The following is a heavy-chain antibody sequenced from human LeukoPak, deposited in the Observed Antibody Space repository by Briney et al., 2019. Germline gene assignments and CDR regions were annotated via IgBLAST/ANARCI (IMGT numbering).Heavy chain of an antibody. D-gene: IGHD3-10*02. Sequence: ASVKVSCKASGYTFTSYGISWVRQAPGQGLEWMGWISAYNGNTNYAQKLQGRVTMTTDTSTSTAYMELRSLRSDDTAVYYCARAIITMFSSYYYYGMDVWGQGTTVTVSS. V-gene: IGHV1-18*01. CDR1: GYTFTSYG. CDR3: ARAIITMFSSYYYYGMDV. CDR2: ISAYNGNT. J-gene: IGHJ6*02.